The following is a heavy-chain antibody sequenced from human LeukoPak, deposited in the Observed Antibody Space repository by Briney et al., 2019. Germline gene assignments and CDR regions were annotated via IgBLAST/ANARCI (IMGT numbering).Heavy chain of an antibody. D-gene: IGHD5/OR15-5a*01. J-gene: IGHJ6*02. Sequence: GGSLRLSCAASGFTFSTYNMNWVRQAPGKGLEWVSSITSGGTYTYYADSVKGRFTTSRDNAKNALYLQMNNLRVEDTAFYYCAKDRVSVSTVMDVWGLGTGVTVSS. CDR1: GFTFSTYN. CDR3: AKDRVSVSTVMDV. V-gene: IGHV3-21*04. CDR2: ITSGGTYT.